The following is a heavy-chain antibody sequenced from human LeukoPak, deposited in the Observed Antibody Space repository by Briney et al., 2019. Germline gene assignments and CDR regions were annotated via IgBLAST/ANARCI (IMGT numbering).Heavy chain of an antibody. Sequence: GGSLRLSCAASGFSFSDYAIYWVRQTPGKGLEWVAFIRYDGSNKIYADSVKGRFTISRDNSKNTLYLQMNSLRAEDTAVYYCAKTGDCSSTSCYGYYYHYMDVWGKGTTVTISS. J-gene: IGHJ6*03. CDR3: AKTGDCSSTSCYGYYYHYMDV. CDR1: GFSFSDYA. CDR2: IRYDGSNK. V-gene: IGHV3-30*02. D-gene: IGHD2-2*01.